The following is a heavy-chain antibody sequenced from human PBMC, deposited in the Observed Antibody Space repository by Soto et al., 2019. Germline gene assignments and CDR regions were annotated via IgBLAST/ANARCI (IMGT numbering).Heavy chain of an antibody. J-gene: IGHJ2*01. V-gene: IGHV1-18*01. Sequence: ACQAPGQGLEWMGWISVYTGNTKYAQKLQGRVTMTTDTSTSTAYMELRSLRSDDTAVYFCARNGVEGWYFALWGRGTLVTVSS. D-gene: IGHD2-8*01. CDR2: ISVYTGNT. CDR3: ARNGVEGWYFAL.